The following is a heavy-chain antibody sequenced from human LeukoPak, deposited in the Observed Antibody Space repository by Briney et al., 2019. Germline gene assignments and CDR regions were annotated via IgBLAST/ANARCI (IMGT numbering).Heavy chain of an antibody. CDR3: ARGGVEDYDDSSGYYY. D-gene: IGHD3-22*01. J-gene: IGHJ4*02. CDR1: GYTFTSYF. CDR2: SNTSCGRS. V-gene: IGHV1-46*01. Sequence: ASVKVSCKASGYTFTSYFMHWVRQAPGQGLEWMGISNTSCGRSSYDKTSQGRVTMTRDTSTSTVYMEMSSLRSEDTAVYYCARGGVEDYDDSSGYYYWGQGTLVTVSS.